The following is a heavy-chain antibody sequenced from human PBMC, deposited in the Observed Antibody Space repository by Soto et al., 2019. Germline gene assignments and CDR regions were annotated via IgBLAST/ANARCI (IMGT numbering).Heavy chain of an antibody. CDR3: AKDVEYSRCSYFDY. V-gene: IGHV3-23*01. Sequence: GGSLRLSCAASGFTFSSYAMSWVRQAPGKGLEWDSAISGSGGSTYYADSVKGRFTISRDNSKNTLYLQMNSLRAEDTAVYYCAKDVEYSRCSYFDYWGQGTLVTVSS. CDR1: GFTFSSYA. J-gene: IGHJ4*02. CDR2: ISGSGGST. D-gene: IGHD6-6*01.